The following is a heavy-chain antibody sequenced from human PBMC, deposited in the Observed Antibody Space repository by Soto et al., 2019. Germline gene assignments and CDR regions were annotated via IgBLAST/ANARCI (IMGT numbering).Heavy chain of an antibody. CDR2: ISSSSSYI. D-gene: IGHD6-19*01. CDR3: ARGPRYSSGWYVNWFDP. V-gene: IGHV3-21*01. Sequence: GGSLRLSCAASGFTFSSYSMNWVRQAPGKGLEWVSSISSSSSYIYYADSVKGRFTISRDNAKNSLYLQMNSLRAEDTAVYYCARGPRYSSGWYVNWFDPWGQGTLVTVSS. CDR1: GFTFSSYS. J-gene: IGHJ5*02.